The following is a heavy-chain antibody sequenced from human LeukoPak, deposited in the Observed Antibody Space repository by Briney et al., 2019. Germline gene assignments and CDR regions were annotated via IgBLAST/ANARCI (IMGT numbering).Heavy chain of an antibody. CDR1: GFTFDDYA. CDR2: ISWNSGSI. CDR3: AKGRWLSSHFDY. D-gene: IGHD6-19*01. V-gene: IGHV3-9*03. J-gene: IGHJ4*02. Sequence: GRSLRLSCAASGFTFDDYAMHWVRQAPGKGLEWVSGISWNSGSIGYADSVKGRFTTSSDNAKNSLYLQMNSLRAEDMALYYCAKGRWLSSHFDYWGQGTLVTVSS.